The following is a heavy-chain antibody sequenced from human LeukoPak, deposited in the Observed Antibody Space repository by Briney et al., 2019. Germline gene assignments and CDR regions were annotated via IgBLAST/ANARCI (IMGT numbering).Heavy chain of an antibody. J-gene: IGHJ3*02. CDR2: INSDGSST. CDR1: GFTFSSYW. Sequence: GGSLRLSCAASGFTFSSYWMHWVRQAPGKGLVWVSHINSDGSSTNYADSVKGRFTISRDNAKNTLYLQMNSLRAEDTAVYYCAMEMATSDAFDIWGQGTMVTVSS. CDR3: AMEMATSDAFDI. V-gene: IGHV3-74*01. D-gene: IGHD5-24*01.